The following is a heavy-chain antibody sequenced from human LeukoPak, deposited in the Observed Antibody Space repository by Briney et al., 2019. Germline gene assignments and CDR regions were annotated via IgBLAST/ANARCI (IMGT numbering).Heavy chain of an antibody. D-gene: IGHD2-21*01. CDR1: GYSLSELS. Sequence: GASVKVSCKVSGYSLSELSMHWVRQAPGKGLEWMGGFDPEDGETIYAQKLQGRVTMTEDTSTDTAYVELSSLRSEDTAVYYCATGDPLLLLSVSGFDIWGQGTMVTVSS. J-gene: IGHJ3*02. CDR3: ATGDPLLLLSVSGFDI. CDR2: FDPEDGET. V-gene: IGHV1-24*01.